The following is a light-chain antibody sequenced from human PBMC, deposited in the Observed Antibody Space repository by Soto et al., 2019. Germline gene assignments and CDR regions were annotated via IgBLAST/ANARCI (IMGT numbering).Light chain of an antibody. J-gene: IGLJ1*01. CDR2: DVS. CDR3: SSYTSSSTYV. V-gene: IGLV2-14*01. Sequence: QSALTQPASVSRSPGQSITISCTGTSSDVGGYNHVSWYQQHPGKAPKLMIYDVSNRPSGVSNRFSGSKSGNTASLTISGLQAEDEADYYCSSYTSSSTYVFGTGTKVTVL. CDR1: SSDVGGYNH.